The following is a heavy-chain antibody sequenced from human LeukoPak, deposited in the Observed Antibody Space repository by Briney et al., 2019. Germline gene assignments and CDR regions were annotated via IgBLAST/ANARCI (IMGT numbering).Heavy chain of an antibody. CDR2: IKQDGSEK. J-gene: IGHJ4*02. Sequence: GGSLRLSCAASGFTFSNYWMSWVRQAPGKGLEWVADIKQDGSEKYYADSVKGRLTISRDNSKNTLYLQMNSLRAEDTAVYYCARDSYYYDSSGYYDYWGQGTLVTVSS. CDR3: ARDSYYYDSSGYYDY. V-gene: IGHV3-7*01. CDR1: GFTFSNYW. D-gene: IGHD3-22*01.